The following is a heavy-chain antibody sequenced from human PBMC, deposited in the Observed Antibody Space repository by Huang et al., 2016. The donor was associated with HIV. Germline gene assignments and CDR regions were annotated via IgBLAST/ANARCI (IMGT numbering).Heavy chain of an antibody. J-gene: IGHJ4*02. V-gene: IGHV1-2*02. CDR3: AGAATGTVGVDY. D-gene: IGHD6-13*01. CDR2: INPKSGGT. Sequence: QVQLVQSGAEVKKPGASVKVSCKASGYTFTDYYMHWVRQAPGQGPEGMGWINPKSGGTNYAQKFQGRVTMTRDTSISTAYMELSRLRSDDTAVYFCAGAATGTVGVDYWGQGTLVTVSS. CDR1: GYTFTDYY.